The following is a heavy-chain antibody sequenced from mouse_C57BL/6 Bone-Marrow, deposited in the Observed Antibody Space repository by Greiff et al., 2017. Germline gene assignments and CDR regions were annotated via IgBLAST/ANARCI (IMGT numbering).Heavy chain of an antibody. CDR3: AREGYVDGGVDY. D-gene: IGHD1-1*02. J-gene: IGHJ2*01. CDR1: GFTFSDYY. CDR2: INYDGSST. V-gene: IGHV5-16*01. Sequence: EVMLVESEGGLVQPGSSMKLSCTASGFTFSDYYMAWVRQVPEKGLEWIANINYDGSSTNYLDTLKSSFIISRDNAKNILYLQLSSLKSEDTATYYCAREGYVDGGVDYGGQGTTLTVSS.